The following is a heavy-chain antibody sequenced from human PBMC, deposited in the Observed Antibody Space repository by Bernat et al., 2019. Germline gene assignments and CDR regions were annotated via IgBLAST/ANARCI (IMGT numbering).Heavy chain of an antibody. J-gene: IGHJ4*02. D-gene: IGHD6-13*01. CDR1: GFTFSNYW. V-gene: IGHV3-7*01. Sequence: EVQLVESGGGLVQPGGSLRLSCAASGFTFSNYWMGWVRQAPGKGLEWVAQIKGDGTDKAYVHSVEGRFNISREHAKNSVDLEMNSLRAEDTAVYYCGRGPLKMAAGNWWGQGNLVIGSS. CDR3: GRGPLKMAAGNW. CDR2: IKGDGTDK.